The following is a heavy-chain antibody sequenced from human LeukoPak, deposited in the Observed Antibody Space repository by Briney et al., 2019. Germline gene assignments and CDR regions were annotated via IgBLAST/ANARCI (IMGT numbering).Heavy chain of an antibody. V-gene: IGHV1-2*02. Sequence: ASVEVSCKASGYTFTGYYMHWVRQAPGQGLEWMGWINPNSGGTNYAQKFQGRVTMTRDTSISTAYMELSRLRSDDTAVYYCARALSWTTVTTDNWFDPWGQGTLVTVSS. CDR3: ARALSWTTVTTDNWFDP. CDR2: INPNSGGT. CDR1: GYTFTGYY. D-gene: IGHD4-11*01. J-gene: IGHJ5*02.